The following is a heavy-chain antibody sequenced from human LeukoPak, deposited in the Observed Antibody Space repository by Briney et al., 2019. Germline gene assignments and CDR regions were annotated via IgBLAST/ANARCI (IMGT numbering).Heavy chain of an antibody. Sequence: SESLSLTRTLPRGSISSYYWSWVRQTPRERLGWVGHIYYIVSANYNTSLKRRVTISLDTSKNKISLKLRSVTAADTAVYYCESTTEGYCRGRSCYSNYYYMDVWGKGTTVTVSS. D-gene: IGHD2-15*01. CDR2: IYYIVSA. V-gene: IGHV4-59*01. CDR1: RGSISSYY. CDR3: ESTTEGYCRGRSCYSNYYYMDV. J-gene: IGHJ6*03.